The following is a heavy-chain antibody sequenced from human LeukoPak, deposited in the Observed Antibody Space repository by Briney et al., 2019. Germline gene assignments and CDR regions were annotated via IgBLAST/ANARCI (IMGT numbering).Heavy chain of an antibody. J-gene: IGHJ4*02. CDR3: AKAPVTTCRGAFCYPFDY. V-gene: IGHV3-23*01. Sequence: GGSLRLSCTASGFTFSDYYMSWIRQTPGKGLEWVSAISDTGNTYHADSVKGRFTISRDSSKNTLFLQMNRLRPEDAAVYYCAKAPVTTCRGAFCYPFDYWGLGTLVTVSS. CDR1: GFTFSDYY. D-gene: IGHD2-15*01. CDR2: ISDTGNT.